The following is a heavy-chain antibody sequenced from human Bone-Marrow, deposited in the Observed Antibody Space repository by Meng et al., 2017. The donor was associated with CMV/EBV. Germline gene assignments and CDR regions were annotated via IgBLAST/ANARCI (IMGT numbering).Heavy chain of an antibody. CDR1: GYTFTDYY. J-gene: IGHJ4*02. CDR2: INPNNGDT. V-gene: IGHV1-2*02. CDR3: AANLYDVNSLRALDF. Sequence: ASVKVSCKASGYTFTDYYIHWVRQAPGQGLEWMGWINPNNGDTNYAQKFQGRVTLTRDTSIYTAFMDRSRLRFDDTAIYYCAANLYDVNSLRALDFWGQGALVTVSS. D-gene: IGHD3-16*01.